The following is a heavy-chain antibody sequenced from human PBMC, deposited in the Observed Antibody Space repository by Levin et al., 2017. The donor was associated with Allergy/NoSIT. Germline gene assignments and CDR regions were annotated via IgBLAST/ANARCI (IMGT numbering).Heavy chain of an antibody. CDR1: GFTFSDYS. CDR3: ARDKPRSYSIDY. J-gene: IGHJ4*02. D-gene: IGHD2-15*01. V-gene: IGHV3-48*01. Sequence: GGSLRLSCAGSGFTFSDYSMNWVRQVPGKGLEWISYINGFGDATYYADSVRGRFTISRDNAQNSVFLLLSSLGAEDTAVYYCARDKPRSYSIDYWGQGTLVAVSS. CDR2: INGFGDAT.